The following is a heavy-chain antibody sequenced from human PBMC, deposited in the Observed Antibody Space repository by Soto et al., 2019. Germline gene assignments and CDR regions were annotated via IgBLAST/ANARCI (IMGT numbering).Heavy chain of an antibody. CDR1: SGSISGYY. D-gene: IGHD2-21*01. V-gene: IGHV4-59*01. J-gene: IGHJ4*02. Sequence: QVHLQESGPGLVKPSETLSLTCTVSSGSISGYYWGWIRQPPGEGLEWIGYIHYSGNPHYNPSLKSRVAISVDTSRSQFSLRLSSVTAADTAVYYCARGYLGNDWYYYFDNWGQGALVTVSS. CDR3: ARGYLGNDWYYYFDN. CDR2: IHYSGNP.